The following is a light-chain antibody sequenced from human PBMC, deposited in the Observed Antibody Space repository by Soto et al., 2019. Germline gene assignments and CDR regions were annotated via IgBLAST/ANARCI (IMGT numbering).Light chain of an antibody. CDR2: GAS. CDR3: QQYNTTPEIT. V-gene: IGKV1-39*01. CDR1: QSIGIS. Sequence: DIQMTQSPSSLSASLGDRVTITCRASQSIGISLTWYQLKPGKAPKLLMYGASYLNTGIPARFSGSGSGTDFTLTITSLQPEDFALYYCQQYNTTPEITFGQGTRLDIK. J-gene: IGKJ5*01.